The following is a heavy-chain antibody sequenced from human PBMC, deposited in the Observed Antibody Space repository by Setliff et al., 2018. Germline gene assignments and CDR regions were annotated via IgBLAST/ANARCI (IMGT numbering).Heavy chain of an antibody. Sequence: GGSLRLSCAASGITFKNAWMTWVRQAPGKGLEWVGCIKSTTEDASTDLAAAVKGRFTMSRDDSKNTVYLQMSSLKSEDTAVYYCATGPRDNRNFLNWLGSWGQGTLVTVSS. CDR3: ATGPRDNRNFLNWLGS. V-gene: IGHV3-15*01. D-gene: IGHD3-9*01. CDR1: GITFKNAW. J-gene: IGHJ5*01. CDR2: IKSTTEDAST.